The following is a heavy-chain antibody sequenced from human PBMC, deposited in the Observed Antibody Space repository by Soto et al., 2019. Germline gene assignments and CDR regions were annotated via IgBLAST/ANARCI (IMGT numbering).Heavy chain of an antibody. CDR3: AKTYSFDY. J-gene: IGHJ4*02. CDR1: GLTFSNYW. V-gene: IGHV3-7*03. D-gene: IGHD4-4*01. Sequence: PGRSLRLSCAASGLTFSNYWMSWVRQLPGKGLEWVAKIKQDGSEKYYMDSVKGRFTISRDNSNNTLYLQMNSLRVEDTAIYYCAKTYSFDYWGQGTLVTVSS. CDR2: IKQDGSEK.